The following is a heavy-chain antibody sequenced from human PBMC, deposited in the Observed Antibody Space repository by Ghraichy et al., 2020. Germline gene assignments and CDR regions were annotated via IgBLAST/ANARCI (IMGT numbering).Heavy chain of an antibody. CDR2: IRSSGSPV. D-gene: IGHD2-21*02. J-gene: IGHJ4*02. Sequence: LSLTCVVSGFTFGTYGMNWVRQAPGKGLEWVSYIRSSGSPVYYADSVKGRFTISRDNAKNSLYLQMSSLRVEDMALYYCARGDSRGGFDRWGQGTLVTVSS. CDR3: ARGDSRGGFDR. CDR1: GFTFGTYG. V-gene: IGHV3-48*01.